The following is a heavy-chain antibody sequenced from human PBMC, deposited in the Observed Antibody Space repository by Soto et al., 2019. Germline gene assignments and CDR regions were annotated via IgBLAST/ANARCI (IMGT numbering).Heavy chain of an antibody. J-gene: IGHJ4*02. CDR2: IYYSGST. V-gene: IGHV4-39*01. Sequence: SETVSLTCTVTGDSISSTNYYWGWVRQPPGKGLEWIGSIYYSGSTYYNPSLKSRVTLSVDTSKNQFSLRLSSATAADTAVYYCATNDTSSSGFDYWGQGTLVTVSS. CDR3: ATNDTSSSGFDY. CDR1: GDSISSTNYY. D-gene: IGHD6-6*01.